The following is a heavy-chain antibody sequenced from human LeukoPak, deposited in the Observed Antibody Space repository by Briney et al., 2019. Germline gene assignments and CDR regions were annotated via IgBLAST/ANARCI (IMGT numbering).Heavy chain of an antibody. CDR1: GYSFTTYW. Sequence: GESLKISCKGSGYSFTTYWIGWVCQMPGKGLEWMGIIYPGDSDTRYSPSFQGQVTISADKSISTAYLQWSSLKASDTAMYYCARLRNDYDILTGYYNSGITDYWGQGTLVAVSS. J-gene: IGHJ4*02. CDR2: IYPGDSDT. V-gene: IGHV5-51*01. D-gene: IGHD3-9*01. CDR3: ARLRNDYDILTGYYNSGITDY.